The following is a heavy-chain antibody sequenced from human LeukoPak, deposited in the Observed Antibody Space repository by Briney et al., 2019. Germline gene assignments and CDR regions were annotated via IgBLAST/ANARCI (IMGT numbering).Heavy chain of an antibody. D-gene: IGHD1-26*01. V-gene: IGHV4-30-2*01. CDR1: GGSISSGGYY. CDR3: ARLQSGSYPPGDY. J-gene: IGHJ4*02. CDR2: IYHSGST. Sequence: SETLSLTCTVSGGSISSGGYYWSWIRQPPGKGLEWIGYIYHSGSTYYNPPLKSRVTMSVDTSKNQFSLKLSSVTAADTAVYYCARLQSGSYPPGDYWGQGTLVTVSS.